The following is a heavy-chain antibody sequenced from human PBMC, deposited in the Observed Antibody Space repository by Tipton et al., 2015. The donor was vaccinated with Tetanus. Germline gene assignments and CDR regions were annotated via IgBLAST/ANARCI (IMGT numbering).Heavy chain of an antibody. J-gene: IGHJ4*02. CDR3: ARATEHDIMTGYDN. D-gene: IGHD3-9*01. CDR1: GVSISSYY. V-gene: IGHV4-59*01. CDR2: IFYAGST. Sequence: TLSLTCTVSGVSISSYYWSWIRQSPGKGLEWIGYIFYAGSTNSNPSLKSRVTISVDKAKNQFSLKLTSVTAVDTAVYYCARATEHDIMTGYDNWGLGTQVTVSS.